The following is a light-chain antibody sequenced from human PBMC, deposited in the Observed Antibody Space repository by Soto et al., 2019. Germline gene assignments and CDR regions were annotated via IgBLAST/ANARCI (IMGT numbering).Light chain of an antibody. CDR2: AAY. Sequence: DIQMSQSPASLSTSVGDRVTITCRASQSINNYLNWYQQKPGKAPKLLIFAAYNLQSVVTSRFSGSGSETDFTLTISSLQPDDFATYYCQPSYKTPAYTFGQGTKPDMK. CDR1: QSINNY. J-gene: IGKJ2*01. CDR3: QPSYKTPAYT. V-gene: IGKV1-39*01.